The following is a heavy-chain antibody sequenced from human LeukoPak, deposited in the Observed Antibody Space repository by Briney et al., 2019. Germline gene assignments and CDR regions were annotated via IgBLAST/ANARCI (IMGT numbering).Heavy chain of an antibody. J-gene: IGHJ6*02. CDR3: AKDHRWFEDLRYYGMDV. V-gene: IGHV3-30*18. CDR2: ISYDGSNK. CDR1: GFTFSSYG. D-gene: IGHD3-10*01. Sequence: GRSLRLSCAASGFTFSSYGMHWVRQAPGKGLEWVAVISYDGSNKYYADSVKGRFTISRDNSKNTLYLQMNSLRAEDTAVYYCAKDHRWFEDLRYYGMDVWGQGTTVTVSS.